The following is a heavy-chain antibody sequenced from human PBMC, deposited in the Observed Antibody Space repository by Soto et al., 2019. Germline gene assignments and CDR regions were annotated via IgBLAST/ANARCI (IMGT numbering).Heavy chain of an antibody. D-gene: IGHD2-2*01. J-gene: IGHJ6*02. Sequence: QVQLVQSGAEVKKPGSSVKVSCKASGGTFSSYAISWVRQAPGQGLEWMGGIIPIFGTANYAQKFQGRVTITADESTSTAYMELGSLRSEHTAVYYSARHVPAAGYYYGMDVWGQGTTVTVSS. CDR2: IIPIFGTA. CDR1: GGTFSSYA. V-gene: IGHV1-69*12. CDR3: ARHVPAAGYYYGMDV.